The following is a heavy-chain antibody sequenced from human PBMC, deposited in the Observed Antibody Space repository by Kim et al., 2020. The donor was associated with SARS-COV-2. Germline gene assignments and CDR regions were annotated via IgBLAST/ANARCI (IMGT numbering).Heavy chain of an antibody. V-gene: IGHV3-9*01. CDR2: ISWNSGSI. Sequence: GGSLRLSCAASGFTFDDYAMHWVRQAPGKGLVLVSGISWNSGSIGYADSVKGRFTISRDNAKNSLYLQMNSLRAEDTALYYCAKDPMVRGSYFRGDAFDIWGQGTTVTVSS. CDR1: GFTFDDYA. CDR3: AKDPMVRGSYFRGDAFDI. J-gene: IGHJ3*02. D-gene: IGHD3-10*01.